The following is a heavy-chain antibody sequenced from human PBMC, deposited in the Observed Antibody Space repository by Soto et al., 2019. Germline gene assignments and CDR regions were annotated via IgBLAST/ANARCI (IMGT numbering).Heavy chain of an antibody. J-gene: IGHJ4*02. Sequence: GESLKISCKGSGYSFTSYWIGWVRQMPGKGLEWMGIVYPGDSDTRYSPSFQGQVTISADKSISTAYLQWSSLKASDTAMYYCARLHDADTAMVSLWGQGTLVTVSS. CDR3: ARLHDADTAMVSL. CDR2: VYPGDSDT. CDR1: GYSFTSYW. V-gene: IGHV5-51*01. D-gene: IGHD5-18*01.